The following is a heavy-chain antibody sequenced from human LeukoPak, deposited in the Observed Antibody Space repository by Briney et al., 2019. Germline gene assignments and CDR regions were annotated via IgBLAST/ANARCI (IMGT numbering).Heavy chain of an antibody. CDR3: AKVGSGSSLDY. CDR2: ISYDGSNK. Sequence: GRSLRLSCAASGFTFSSYGMHWVRQAPGKGLEWVAVISYDGSNKYYADSVKGRFTISRDNSKNTLYLQMNSLRAEDTAVYYCAKVGSGSSLDYWGQGTLVTVSS. V-gene: IGHV3-30*18. D-gene: IGHD3-3*01. CDR1: GFTFSSYG. J-gene: IGHJ4*02.